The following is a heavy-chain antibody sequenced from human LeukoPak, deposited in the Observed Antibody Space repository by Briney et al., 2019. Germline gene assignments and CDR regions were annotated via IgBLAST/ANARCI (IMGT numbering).Heavy chain of an antibody. D-gene: IGHD3-10*01. J-gene: IGHJ3*02. V-gene: IGHV1-24*01. CDR2: FDPEDGET. CDR3: ATQRSGSYYKGAFDI. CDR1: GYTLTELS. Sequence: GASAKVSCKVSGYTLTELSMHWVRQAPGKGLEWMGGFDPEDGETIYAQKFQGRVTMTEDTSTDTAYMELSSLRSEDTAVYYCATQRSGSYYKGAFDIWGQGTMVTVSS.